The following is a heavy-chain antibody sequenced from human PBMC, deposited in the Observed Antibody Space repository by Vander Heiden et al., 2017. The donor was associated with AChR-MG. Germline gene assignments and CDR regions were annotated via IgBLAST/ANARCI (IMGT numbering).Heavy chain of an antibody. J-gene: IGHJ5*02. Sequence: QLQLQESGPGVVKPSVTLSLPCPVSGGYISSSRYYWGWTRQSPGKGLEWIGSIYYSGTTYYNPSLKRRVTISVDTSKNQFALKLTSVTAAETAVYYCARQQDGVVDCRRWFDPWVEVTLVTVSS. CDR2: IYYSGTT. CDR3: ARQQDGVVDCRRWFDP. D-gene: IGHD2-21*02. CDR1: GGYISSSRYY. V-gene: IGHV4-39*01.